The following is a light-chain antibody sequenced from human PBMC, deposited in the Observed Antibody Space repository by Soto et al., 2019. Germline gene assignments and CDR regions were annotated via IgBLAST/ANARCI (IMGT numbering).Light chain of an antibody. CDR1: QSVSSSY. Sequence: EIVLTQSPGTLSLSPGERATLSCRASQSVSSSYLAWYQQKPGQAPRLLIYGASSRATGIPDRFSGSGSGTDFTLTISRLEPEDFAVYYCQQYGRSPRWTFAHGTKVDIK. V-gene: IGKV3-20*01. J-gene: IGKJ1*01. CDR2: GAS. CDR3: QQYGRSPRWT.